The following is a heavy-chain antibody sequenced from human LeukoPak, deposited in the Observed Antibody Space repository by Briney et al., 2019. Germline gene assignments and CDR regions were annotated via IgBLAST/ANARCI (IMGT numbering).Heavy chain of an antibody. J-gene: IGHJ4*02. V-gene: IGHV1-24*01. Sequence: GASVKVSCKVSGYTLTELSMHWVRQAPGKGLEWMGGFDPEDGETIYAQKFQGRVTMTEDTSTDTAYMELRSLRSEDTAVYYCASPHNWYYYDSSGPVFDYWGQGTLVTVSS. CDR2: FDPEDGET. D-gene: IGHD3-22*01. CDR3: ASPHNWYYYDSSGPVFDY. CDR1: GYTLTELS.